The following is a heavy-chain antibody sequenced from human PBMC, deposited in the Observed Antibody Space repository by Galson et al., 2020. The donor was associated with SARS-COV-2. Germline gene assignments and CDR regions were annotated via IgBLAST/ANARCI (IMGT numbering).Heavy chain of an antibody. CDR3: AKDGTNRNYYGSGSLYYYYYYGMDV. CDR2: ISWNSGSI. V-gene: IGHV3-9*01. J-gene: IGHJ6*02. D-gene: IGHD3-10*01. CDR1: GFTFDDYA. Sequence: SLKISCAASGFTFDDYAMHWVRQAPGKGLEWVSGISWNSGSIGYADSVKGRFTISRDNAKNSLYLQMNSLRAEDTALYYCAKDGTNRNYYGSGSLYYYYYYGMDVWGQGTTVTVSS.